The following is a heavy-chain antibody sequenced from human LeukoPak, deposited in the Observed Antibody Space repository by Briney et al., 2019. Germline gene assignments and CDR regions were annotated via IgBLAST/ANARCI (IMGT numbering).Heavy chain of an antibody. CDR2: IKQDGSEK. CDR3: ARGFDSKSTYFDY. CDR1: GFTVSNDY. D-gene: IGHD5-12*01. Sequence: GGSLRLSCTASGFTVSNDYMSWVRQAPGKGLEWVANIKQDGSEKYYVDSVKGRFTISRDNAKNSLYLQMNSLRAEDTAVYYCARGFDSKSTYFDYWGQGTLVTVSS. J-gene: IGHJ4*02. V-gene: IGHV3-7*05.